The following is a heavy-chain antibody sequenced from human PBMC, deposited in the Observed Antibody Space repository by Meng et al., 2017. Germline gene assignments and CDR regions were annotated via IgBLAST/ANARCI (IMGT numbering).Heavy chain of an antibody. CDR2: ISAYNGNT. Sequence: ASVKVSCKASGYTFTSYAMNWVRQAPGQGLEWMGWISAYNGNTNYAQKLQGRVTMTTDTSTSTAYMELRSLRSDDTVVYYCARDRAPYDGGAFDIWGQGTMVTVSS. D-gene: IGHD3-22*01. V-gene: IGHV1-18*01. CDR3: ARDRAPYDGGAFDI. CDR1: GYTFTSYA. J-gene: IGHJ3*02.